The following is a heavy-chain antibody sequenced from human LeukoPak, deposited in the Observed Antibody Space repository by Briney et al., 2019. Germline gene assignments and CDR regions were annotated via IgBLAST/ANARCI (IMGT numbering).Heavy chain of an antibody. V-gene: IGHV3-23*01. CDR3: AKDLGGEGGSGFPGQ. Sequence: GGSLRLSCTASGFTFSTYSMTWARQAPGKGPEWVSAISGSGGDTCYADSVKGRFTIYRDNSKNTLYLQMNGLRAEDTAIYYCAKDLGGEGGSGFPGQWGQGTLVTVSS. D-gene: IGHD3-10*01. J-gene: IGHJ4*02. CDR1: GFTFSTYS. CDR2: ISGSGGDT.